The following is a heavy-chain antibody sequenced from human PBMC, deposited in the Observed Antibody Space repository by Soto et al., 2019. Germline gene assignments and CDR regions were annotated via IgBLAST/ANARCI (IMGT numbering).Heavy chain of an antibody. J-gene: IGHJ6*02. CDR2: IIPIFGTA. CDR3: ARSFLTIFGVVTPDVYYYYYGMDV. D-gene: IGHD3-3*01. Sequence: SVKVSCKASGGTFSSYAISWVRQAPGQGLEWMGGIIPIFGTANYAQRFQGRVTITADESTSTAYMELSSLRSEDTAVYYCARSFLTIFGVVTPDVYYYYYGMDVWGQGTTVTVSS. CDR1: GGTFSSYA. V-gene: IGHV1-69*13.